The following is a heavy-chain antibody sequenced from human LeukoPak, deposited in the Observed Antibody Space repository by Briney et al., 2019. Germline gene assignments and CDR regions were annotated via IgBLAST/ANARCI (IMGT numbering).Heavy chain of an antibody. CDR1: GFTFSSYA. V-gene: IGHV3-23*01. Sequence: GGSLRLSCAASGFTFSSYAMNWVRQAPEKGLEWVSGISGSGGSTFYADSVKGRFTISRDNSKNTLHLQMNSLRVEDTAVYYCARPMNEYDSSGFFHYWGQGTLVTVSS. D-gene: IGHD3-22*01. CDR3: ARPMNEYDSSGFFHY. CDR2: ISGSGGST. J-gene: IGHJ4*02.